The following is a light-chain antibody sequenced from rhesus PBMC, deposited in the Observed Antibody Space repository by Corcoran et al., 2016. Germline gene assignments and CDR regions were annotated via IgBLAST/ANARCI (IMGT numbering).Light chain of an antibody. V-gene: IGKV1-22*01. CDR2: KAS. CDR3: QQYSSRPT. Sequence: DIQMTQSPSSLSASVGDTVTITCRASQDISSWLAWYQKKAGKVPKLLIYKASSLQSGVPSRFRGSGSGTDFTLTFSGLQSEDSATDYCQQYSSRPTFGGGTKVEIK. CDR1: QDISSW. J-gene: IGKJ4*01.